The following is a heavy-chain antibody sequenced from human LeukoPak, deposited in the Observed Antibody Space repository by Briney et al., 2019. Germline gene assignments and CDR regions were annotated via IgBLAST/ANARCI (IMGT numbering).Heavy chain of an antibody. CDR2: MYHSGRT. V-gene: IGHV4-38-2*02. J-gene: IGHJ4*02. CDR3: AIDLPDSSASWGY. D-gene: IGHD6-6*01. CDR1: GYSITSAYY. Sequence: PSETLSLTCIVSGYSITSAYYWGWIRQPPGKGLEWIGSMYHSGRTNYNPSLKSRVTISTDTSENEFSLKVSSVTAADTAVYYCAIDLPDSSASWGYWGRGTLVSVSS.